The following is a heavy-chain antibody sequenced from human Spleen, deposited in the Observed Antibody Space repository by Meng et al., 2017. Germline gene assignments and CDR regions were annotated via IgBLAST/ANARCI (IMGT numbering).Heavy chain of an antibody. CDR3: ASWIYSCGWQ. Sequence: QGHLQESGPGLVKPSGTLSRTCVVSGGSISSINWWSWVRQPPGKGLEWIGEIYHGVDTNYNPSLKSRVTIAIDRSKNQFSLKLSSVTAADTAVYYCASWIYSCGWQWGQGTLVTVSS. D-gene: IGHD6-19*01. CDR1: GGSISSINW. J-gene: IGHJ4*02. V-gene: IGHV4/OR15-8*02. CDR2: IYHGVDT.